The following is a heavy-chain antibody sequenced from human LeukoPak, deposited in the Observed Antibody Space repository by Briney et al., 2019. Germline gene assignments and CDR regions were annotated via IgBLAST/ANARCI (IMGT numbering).Heavy chain of an antibody. V-gene: IGHV3-53*01. CDR2: IRGRGGGT. J-gene: IGHJ3*02. Sequence: GGSLRLSCAASGFTVRSNYMSWVREAPEKAPEWVSAIRGRGGGTEYADSVRGRFTISRDNAKNTLYLQMNRLRAEDTAVYYCARDPNGDYVGAFDILGQGTMVTVSS. CDR3: ARDPNGDYVGAFDI. D-gene: IGHD4-17*01. CDR1: GFTVRSNY.